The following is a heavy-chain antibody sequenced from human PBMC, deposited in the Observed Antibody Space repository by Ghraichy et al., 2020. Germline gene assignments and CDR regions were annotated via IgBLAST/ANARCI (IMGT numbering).Heavy chain of an antibody. V-gene: IGHV1-69*13. Sequence: SVKVSCKASGGTFSSYAISWVRQAPGQGLEWMGGIIPIFGTANYAQKFQGRVTITADESTSTAYMELSSLRSEDTAVYYCARDQPLGYCSGGSCYSLFDYWGQGTLVTVSS. CDR2: IIPIFGTA. CDR3: ARDQPLGYCSGGSCYSLFDY. D-gene: IGHD2-15*01. CDR1: GGTFSSYA. J-gene: IGHJ4*02.